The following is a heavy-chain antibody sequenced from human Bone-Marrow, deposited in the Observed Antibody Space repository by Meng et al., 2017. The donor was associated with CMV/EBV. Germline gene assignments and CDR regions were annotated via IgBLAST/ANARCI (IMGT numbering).Heavy chain of an antibody. V-gene: IGHV3-30*10. Sequence: GESLKISCAASGFTFSDFPMHWVRQTPGKGLEWLALISYEGKKEYYTDSVQGRFTIFRDNSKNMVYLEMNSLRAEDTAVYYCARDYHDTSGYWGYYFAYWGQGTLVTVSS. CDR2: ISYEGKKE. CDR1: GFTFSDFP. CDR3: ARDYHDTSGYWGYYFAY. D-gene: IGHD3-22*01. J-gene: IGHJ4*02.